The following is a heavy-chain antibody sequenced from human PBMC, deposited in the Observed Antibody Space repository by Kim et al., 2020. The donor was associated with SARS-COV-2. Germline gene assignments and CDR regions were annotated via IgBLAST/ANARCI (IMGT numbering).Heavy chain of an antibody. CDR3: AKVEDGGAIKPSDAFDV. CDR1: GFTFSTYG. D-gene: IGHD2-15*01. J-gene: IGHJ3*01. CDR2: ITYDGSKK. Sequence: GGSLRLSCAASGFTFSTYGMNWVRQAPGKGLEWVAVITYDGSKKYYADSVKGRSTISRDNSKNTLFLQMNSLRVEDTAVYYCAKVEDGGAIKPSDAFDV. V-gene: IGHV3-30*18.